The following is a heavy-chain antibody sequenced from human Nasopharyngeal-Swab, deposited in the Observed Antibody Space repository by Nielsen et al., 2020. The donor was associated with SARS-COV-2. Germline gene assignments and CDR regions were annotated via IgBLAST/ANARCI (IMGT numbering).Heavy chain of an antibody. V-gene: IGHV3-48*04. CDR3: ARERGGGYGDY. CDR2: ITGTSDSI. CDR1: GCAFSPYT. Sequence: RTCAASGCAFSPYTMTWVRQAAGKGLEWLSYITGTSDSIRYADSVKGRFTISRDNAKNSLFLQMNGLTAEDTAVYYCARERGGGYGDYWGQGTLVTVSS. J-gene: IGHJ4*02. D-gene: IGHD5-12*01.